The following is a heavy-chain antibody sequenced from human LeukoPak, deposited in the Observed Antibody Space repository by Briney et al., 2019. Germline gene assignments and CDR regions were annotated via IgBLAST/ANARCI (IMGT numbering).Heavy chain of an antibody. V-gene: IGHV3-23*01. CDR1: GFTFSSYA. CDR2: MSNSGGPE. Sequence: GGSLRLSCVASGFTFSSYAMSWVRQSPRMGLEWLSAMSNSGGPEYYAASVKGRFTISRDNSKNTLYLQMNSLRVDDTAVYYCAREGAVVVRTIDYWGQGTLVTVSS. D-gene: IGHD2-21*01. CDR3: AREGAVVVRTIDY. J-gene: IGHJ4*02.